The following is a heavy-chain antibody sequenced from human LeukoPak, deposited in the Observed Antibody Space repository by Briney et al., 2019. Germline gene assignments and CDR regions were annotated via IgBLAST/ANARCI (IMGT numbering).Heavy chain of an antibody. V-gene: IGHV3-74*01. Sequence: GGSLRLSCAASGFTFSSYWMHWVRQAPGKGLGWVSRIKSDGKTNYAASVKGRFTISRDNAKNTVSLQMNSLRAEDTGVYYCARAPSEIGGYYPEYFRHWGQGTLVTVSS. CDR1: GFTFSSYW. CDR3: ARAPSEIGGYYPEYFRH. D-gene: IGHD3-22*01. CDR2: IKSDGKT. J-gene: IGHJ1*01.